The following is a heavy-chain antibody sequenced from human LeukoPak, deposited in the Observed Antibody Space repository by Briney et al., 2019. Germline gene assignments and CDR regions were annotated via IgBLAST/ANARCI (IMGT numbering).Heavy chain of an antibody. D-gene: IGHD3-10*01. Sequence: GGSLSLSCAASGFTFSSYAMSWVRQAPGKGLEWVSAISGSGGSTYYADSVKGRFTIYRENSKNTLYLQMNSLRAEDTAVYYCAKDPPSVRGVIIRFYYWGQGTLVTVSS. CDR1: GFTFSSYA. CDR3: AKDPPSVRGVIIRFYY. J-gene: IGHJ4*02. CDR2: ISGSGGST. V-gene: IGHV3-23*01.